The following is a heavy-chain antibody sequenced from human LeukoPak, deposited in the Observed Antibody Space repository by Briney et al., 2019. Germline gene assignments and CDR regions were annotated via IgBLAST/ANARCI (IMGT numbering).Heavy chain of an antibody. CDR1: GGTSSNA. Sequence: SVKVSCKASGGTSSNAISWVRQAPGQGLEWMGGIIPIFGTANYAQKFQGRVTITADESTSTAYMELSSLRSEDTAVYYCASIAAAGTLDYWGQGTLVTVSS. V-gene: IGHV1-69*13. D-gene: IGHD6-13*01. J-gene: IGHJ4*02. CDR3: ASIAAAGTLDY. CDR2: IIPIFGTA.